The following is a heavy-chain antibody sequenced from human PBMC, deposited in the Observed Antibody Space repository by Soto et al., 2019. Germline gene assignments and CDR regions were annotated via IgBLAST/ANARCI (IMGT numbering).Heavy chain of an antibody. CDR1: GGSISSNY. V-gene: IGHV4-59*01. D-gene: IGHD3-3*01. J-gene: IGHJ4*02. CDR2: IYYSGST. Sequence: SETLSLTCTVSGGSISSNYWSWIRQPPGKGLEWIGYIYYSGSTKYNPSLKSRVTISVDTSKNQFFLKLSSVTAADTAVYYCARGVRVLELFNENYFDHWGQGTLVTVSS. CDR3: ARGVRVLELFNENYFDH.